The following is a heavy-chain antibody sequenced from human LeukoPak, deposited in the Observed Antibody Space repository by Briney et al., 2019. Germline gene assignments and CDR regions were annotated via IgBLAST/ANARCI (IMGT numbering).Heavy chain of an antibody. CDR2: IYSGGST. V-gene: IGHV3-66*01. CDR3: ARDLKTKRSSSSFPSDY. Sequence: GGSLRLSCAASGFTVSSNYMSWVRQAPGKGLEWVSVIYSGGSTYYADPVKGRFTISRDNSKNTLYLQMNSLRAEDTAVYYCARDLKTKRSSSSFPSDYWGQGTLVTVSS. D-gene: IGHD6-6*01. J-gene: IGHJ4*02. CDR1: GFTVSSNY.